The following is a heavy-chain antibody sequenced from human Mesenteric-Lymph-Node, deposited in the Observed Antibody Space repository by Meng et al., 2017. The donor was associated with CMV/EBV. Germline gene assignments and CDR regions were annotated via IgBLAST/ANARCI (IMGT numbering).Heavy chain of an antibody. D-gene: IGHD3-3*01. V-gene: IGHV4-59*01. CDR1: RVSISGYY. CDR3: AREGGSEAIFGGGSMDV. CDR2: IHYSGRN. Sequence: SETLSLTCTVSRVSISGYYWNWIRQPPGKGLEHVAWIHYSGRNDCHPSLKSRVTISVDTSVNQFSLKLSAVTAADTAVYYCAREGGSEAIFGGGSMDVWGQGTTVTVSS. J-gene: IGHJ6*02.